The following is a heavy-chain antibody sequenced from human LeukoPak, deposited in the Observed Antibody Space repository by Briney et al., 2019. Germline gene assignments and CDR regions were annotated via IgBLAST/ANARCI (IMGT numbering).Heavy chain of an antibody. Sequence: SETLSLTCTVSGASISSYYWSWIRQPPGKGLEWIGYIYYSGSTNYNPSLKSRVTISVDTSKNQFSLKLSSVTAADTAVHYCARLTDQYYYDSSGFYFDYGGQGTLVTVSS. D-gene: IGHD3-22*01. CDR3: ARLTDQYYYDSSGFYFDY. CDR1: GASISSYY. V-gene: IGHV4-59*01. CDR2: IYYSGST. J-gene: IGHJ4*02.